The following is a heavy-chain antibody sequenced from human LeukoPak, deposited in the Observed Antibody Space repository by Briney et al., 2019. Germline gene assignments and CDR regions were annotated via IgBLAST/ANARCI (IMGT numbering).Heavy chain of an antibody. CDR1: GGSISSSNW. V-gene: IGHV4-4*02. Sequence: SGTLSLTCAVSGGSISSSNWWSWVRQPPGKGLEWIGEIYHSGSTNYNPSLKSRVTISADKSKNQFSLKLSSVTAADTAVYYCARGYDILTGYYYYGMDVWGQGATVTVSS. CDR2: IYHSGST. CDR3: ARGYDILTGYYYYGMDV. D-gene: IGHD3-9*01. J-gene: IGHJ6*02.